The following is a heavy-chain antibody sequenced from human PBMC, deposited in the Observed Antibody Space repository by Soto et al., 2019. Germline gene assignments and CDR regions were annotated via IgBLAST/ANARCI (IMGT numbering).Heavy chain of an antibody. CDR3: ARADGDCSGGSCYYYYYMDV. CDR2: ISSSSSYI. J-gene: IGHJ6*03. V-gene: IGHV3-21*01. CDR1: GFTFSSYS. Sequence: GGSLRLSCAASGFTFSSYSMNWVRQAPGKGLEWVSSISSSSSYIYYADSVKGRFTISRDNAKNSLYLQMNSLRAEDTAVYYCARADGDCSGGSCYYYYYMDVWGKGTTVTVSS. D-gene: IGHD2-15*01.